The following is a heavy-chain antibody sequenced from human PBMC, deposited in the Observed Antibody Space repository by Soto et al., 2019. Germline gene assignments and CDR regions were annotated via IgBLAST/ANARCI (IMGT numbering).Heavy chain of an antibody. D-gene: IGHD6-19*01. CDR2: TIPMFATA. V-gene: IGHV1-69*01. CDR1: GGSFSNYI. Sequence: QVHLVQFGAEVKKPGSSVKVSCKASGGSFSNYIFAWVRQAPGQGLEWMGGTIPMFATAQYAQKLQGRVTITADESTSTVYMDLTSLTSDDTAVYYCARGLFGQQWLVGFDTWGQGTLVTVSS. J-gene: IGHJ4*02. CDR3: ARGLFGQQWLVGFDT.